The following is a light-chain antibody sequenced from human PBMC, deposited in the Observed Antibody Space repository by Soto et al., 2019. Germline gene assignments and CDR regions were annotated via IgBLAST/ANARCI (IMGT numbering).Light chain of an antibody. CDR3: HQYATPPQT. V-gene: IGKV3-20*01. CDR2: GPS. Sequence: EIVLTQSPGTLSLSPGERATLSCRASQSVPKNYLAWYQHKPGQAPRLLIYGPSSRATGIPDRFSGSGSGTDFTLSISTLEPEDFAVYYCHQYATPPQTFGQGTKVEIK. J-gene: IGKJ1*01. CDR1: QSVPKNY.